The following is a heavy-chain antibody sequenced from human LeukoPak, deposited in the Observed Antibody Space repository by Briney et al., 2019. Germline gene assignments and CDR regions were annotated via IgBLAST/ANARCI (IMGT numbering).Heavy chain of an antibody. Sequence: GGSLRLSCAASGFTFSSYAMSWVRQAPGKGLEWVSAISGSGGSTYYADSVKGRFAISRDNSKNTLYLQMNSLRAEDTAVYYCAKDSRDSSWTIFDYWGQGTLVTVSS. J-gene: IGHJ4*02. CDR2: ISGSGGST. D-gene: IGHD6-13*01. V-gene: IGHV3-23*01. CDR3: AKDSRDSSWTIFDY. CDR1: GFTFSSYA.